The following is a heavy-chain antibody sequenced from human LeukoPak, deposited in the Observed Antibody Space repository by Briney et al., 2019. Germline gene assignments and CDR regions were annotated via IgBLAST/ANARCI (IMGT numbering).Heavy chain of an antibody. J-gene: IGHJ4*02. D-gene: IGHD3-22*01. Sequence: GGSLRLSCAASGFTFSSYSMNWVRQAPGKGLEWVSSISSSSGYIYYADSVKGRFTISRDNAKNSLYLQMNSLRAEDTAVYYCARVSLYYYDSSGYYNPTETDYWGQGTLVTVSS. CDR1: GFTFSSYS. CDR3: ARVSLYYYDSSGYYNPTETDY. CDR2: ISSSSGYI. V-gene: IGHV3-21*01.